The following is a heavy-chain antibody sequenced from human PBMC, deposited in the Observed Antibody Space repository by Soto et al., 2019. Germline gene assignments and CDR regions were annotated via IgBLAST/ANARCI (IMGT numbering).Heavy chain of an antibody. CDR3: ATDPWSSVVVPAATPNDAFDI. J-gene: IGHJ3*02. V-gene: IGHV1-24*01. D-gene: IGHD2-2*01. CDR1: GYTLTELS. CDR2: FDPEDGET. Sequence: ASVKVSCKVSGYTLTELSMHWVRQAPGKGLEWMGGFDPEDGETIYAQKFQGRVTMTEDTSTDTAYMELSSLRSEDTAVYYDATDPWSSVVVPAATPNDAFDIWGQGTMVTVSS.